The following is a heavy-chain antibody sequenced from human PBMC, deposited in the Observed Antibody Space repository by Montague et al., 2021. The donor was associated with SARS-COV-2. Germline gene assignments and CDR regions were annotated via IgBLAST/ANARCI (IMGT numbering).Heavy chain of an antibody. CDR3: VRDHPYGGPRGAYDI. CDR1: GVSITGYY. V-gene: IGHV4-59*01. D-gene: IGHD4-23*01. J-gene: IGHJ3*02. CDR2: IYDGGAV. Sequence: SETLSLTCTVSGVSITGYYWSWLRRSPGKGLEWIAYIYDGGAVXXXPSXXXRVTISTDTSKNQSSLKVNSVTAADTAVYYRVRDHPYGGPRGAYDIWGQGTVVTVSS.